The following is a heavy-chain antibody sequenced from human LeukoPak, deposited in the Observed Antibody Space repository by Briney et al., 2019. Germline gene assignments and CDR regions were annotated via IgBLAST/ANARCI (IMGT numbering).Heavy chain of an antibody. Sequence: GASVKVSCKASGYTFTSYYIHWVRQAHGRGLEWMGMIYPGGDSTTYAQKLQGRVTMTRDTSTSTVYVDLSSLRSEDTAVYYCARSYNMHDWSDPWGQGTLVTVSS. CDR2: IYPGGDST. D-gene: IGHD3-10*01. CDR3: ARSYNMHDWSDP. CDR1: GYTFTSYY. V-gene: IGHV1-46*01. J-gene: IGHJ5*02.